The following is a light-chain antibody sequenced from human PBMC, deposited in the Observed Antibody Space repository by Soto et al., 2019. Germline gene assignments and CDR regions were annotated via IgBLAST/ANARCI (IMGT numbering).Light chain of an antibody. CDR2: SNN. V-gene: IGLV1-44*01. J-gene: IGLJ1*01. CDR1: SSNVGSNT. Sequence: QSVLTQPPSASGAPGQRVTISCSGSSSNVGSNTVSWYQQFSGSAPKLLIHSNNKRPSGVPDRFSGSKSGSSASLAISGLQSGDEADYYCAAWDDSLNASVFGGGTKVTVL. CDR3: AAWDDSLNASV.